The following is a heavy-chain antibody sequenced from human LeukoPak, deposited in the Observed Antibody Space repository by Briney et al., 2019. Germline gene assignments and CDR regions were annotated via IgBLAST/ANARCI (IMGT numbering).Heavy chain of an antibody. Sequence: XGGSLRLSCEASGFTFRDHWMHWVRQVPGKGLVWVSRINGDESSTAYADSVKGRFTISRDNSKNTLYLQMNSLRAEDTAVYYCARSGIQSGYCSSTSCYTGYWGQGTLVTVSS. D-gene: IGHD2-2*02. CDR2: INGDESST. J-gene: IGHJ4*02. CDR3: ARSGIQSGYCSSTSCYTGY. CDR1: GFTFRDHW. V-gene: IGHV3-74*01.